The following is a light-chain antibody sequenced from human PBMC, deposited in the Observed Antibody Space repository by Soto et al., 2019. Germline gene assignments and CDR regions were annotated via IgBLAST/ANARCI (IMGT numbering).Light chain of an antibody. CDR2: DAS. CDR3: QQCARSPLT. V-gene: IGKV3-20*01. CDR1: QSVSNNY. Sequence: EIVLTQSPGTLSLSPGERATLSRRASQSVSNNYLAWYQQKPGQAPRLLIADASRRATGIPDRFSGSGSGTEFTLTISRLEPEDFAVYYCQQCARSPLTFGQGTKVEMK. J-gene: IGKJ1*01.